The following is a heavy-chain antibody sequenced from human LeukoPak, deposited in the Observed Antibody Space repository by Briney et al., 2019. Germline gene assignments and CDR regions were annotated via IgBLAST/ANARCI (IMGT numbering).Heavy chain of an antibody. J-gene: IGHJ5*02. CDR3: ARVTGDRSLDL. V-gene: IGHV3-64*01. CDR1: GFTFSAFS. D-gene: IGHD7-27*01. CDR2: INTNGDNT. Sequence: GGSLRPSCEASGFTFSAFSMYWVRQAPGKRLEYVAIINTNGDNTYSGNSVKGRFVVSRDNSKNTLYLQMGSLTVEDTALYYCARVTGDRSLDLWGQGALVTVSS.